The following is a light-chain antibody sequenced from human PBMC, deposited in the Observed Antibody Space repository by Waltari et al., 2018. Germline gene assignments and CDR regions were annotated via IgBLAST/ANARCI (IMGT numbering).Light chain of an antibody. CDR3: QQYYGPPYN. Sequence: DIQMTQSPSTLSGSVGDRVTITCRASQSIGDWMAWYQQEPGKAPKLLIYRASTLQSGVPSRFSGSGSGTEFTLTISSLQAEDAALYYCQQYYGPPYNFGQGTRLEIK. J-gene: IGKJ2*01. V-gene: IGKV1-5*03. CDR1: QSIGDW. CDR2: RAS.